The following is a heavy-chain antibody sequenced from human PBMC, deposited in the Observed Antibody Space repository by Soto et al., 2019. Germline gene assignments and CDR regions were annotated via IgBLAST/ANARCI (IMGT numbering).Heavy chain of an antibody. J-gene: IGHJ5*01. CDR1: GFTFSSYW. CDR2: IKQDGSEK. CDR3: ARSLHGWCSSYYEWFDF. Sequence: GGSLRLSCAASGFTFSSYWMSWVRQAPGKGLEWVANIKQDGSEKYYVDSVKGRFTISRDNAKNSLYLQMNSLRAEDKAVYYCARSLHGWCSSYYEWFDFSGQGTLVIVSS. D-gene: IGHD1-26*01. V-gene: IGHV3-7*01.